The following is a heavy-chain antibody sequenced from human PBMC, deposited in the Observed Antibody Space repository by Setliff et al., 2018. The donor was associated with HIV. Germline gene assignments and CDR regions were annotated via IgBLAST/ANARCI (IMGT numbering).Heavy chain of an antibody. CDR3: ARDTWLEMATIPLGY. V-gene: IGHV1-3*01. CDR1: GYTFTDYF. D-gene: IGHD5-12*01. J-gene: IGHJ4*02. CDR2: INAGNGNT. Sequence: ASVKVSCKASGYTFTDYFMNWMRQAPGQRLEWMGWINAGNGNTKYSQKLQGRVTITRDTSASTAYTELNRLRSDDTAVYYCARDTWLEMATIPLGYWGQGTLVTVSS.